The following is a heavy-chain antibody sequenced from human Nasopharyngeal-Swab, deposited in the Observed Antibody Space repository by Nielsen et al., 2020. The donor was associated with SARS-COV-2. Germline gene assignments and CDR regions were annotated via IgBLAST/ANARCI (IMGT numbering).Heavy chain of an antibody. CDR3: ARERSLFSGTYHGFDY. D-gene: IGHD1-26*01. CDR2: IYTSGST. V-gene: IGHV3-53*01. J-gene: IGHJ4*02. CDR1: GFTVSTNY. Sequence: GESLKISCVVPGFTVSTNYMNWVRQTPGKGLEWVSVIYTSGSTQYADYVKGRFTISRDSAKNIVYLQMNSLRAEDTAVYYCARERSLFSGTYHGFDYWGQGTLVTVSS.